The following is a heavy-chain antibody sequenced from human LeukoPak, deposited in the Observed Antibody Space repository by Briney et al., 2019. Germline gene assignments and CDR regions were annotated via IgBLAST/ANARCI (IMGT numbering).Heavy chain of an antibody. D-gene: IGHD1-26*01. V-gene: IGHV4-39*01. J-gene: IGHJ4*02. CDR3: ARGPAKDRRWEY. Sequence: SETLSLTCTVSGGSISSSSHYWGWIRQPPGKGLEWIGSIYYSGSTYNNPSLKSRVTISVDTSKNQFSLRLSSVTAADTAVYYCARGPAKDRRWEYWGQGTLVTVSS. CDR2: IYYSGST. CDR1: GGSISSSSHY.